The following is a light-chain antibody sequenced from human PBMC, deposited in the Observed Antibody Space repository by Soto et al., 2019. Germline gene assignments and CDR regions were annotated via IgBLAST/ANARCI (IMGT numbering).Light chain of an antibody. J-gene: IGKJ1*01. CDR3: QQYGSSGP. Sequence: DNVLTTSPGTLSRSPRERGPLSCRARQSVSNNYLAWYQQKPGQAPRLLIYGASNRATGIPDRFSGSGSGTDFTLTISRLEPEDFAVYYCQQYGSSGPFGQGTKADI. V-gene: IGKV3-20*01. CDR2: GAS. CDR1: QSVSNNY.